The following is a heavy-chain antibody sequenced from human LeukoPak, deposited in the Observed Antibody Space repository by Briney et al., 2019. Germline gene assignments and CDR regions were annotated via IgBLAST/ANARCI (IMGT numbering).Heavy chain of an antibody. J-gene: IGHJ4*02. D-gene: IGHD3-16*01. V-gene: IGHV4-59*01. CDR2: IYYSGST. CDR3: ARDVRGSFDY. Sequence: SETLSLTCTVSGGSISSYYWSWVRQPPGKGLEWIGYIYYSGSTNYNPSLKSRVTISVDTSKNQFSLKLSSVTAADAAVYYCARDVRGSFDYWGQGTLVTVSS. CDR1: GGSISSYY.